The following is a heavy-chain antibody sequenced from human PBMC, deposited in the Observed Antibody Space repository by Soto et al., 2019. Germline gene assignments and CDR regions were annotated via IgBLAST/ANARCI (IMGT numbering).Heavy chain of an antibody. CDR1: GYTFTSYG. J-gene: IGHJ3*02. CDR2: ISAYNGNT. V-gene: IGHV1-18*01. CDR3: ARGRLERRSESGRNAFDI. D-gene: IGHD1-1*01. Sequence: GASVKVSCKASGYTFTSYGISWVRQAPGQGLEWMGWISAYNGNTNYAQKLQGRVAMTTDTYTSTAYMELRSLRSDDTAVYYCARGRLERRSESGRNAFDIWGQGTMVTVSS.